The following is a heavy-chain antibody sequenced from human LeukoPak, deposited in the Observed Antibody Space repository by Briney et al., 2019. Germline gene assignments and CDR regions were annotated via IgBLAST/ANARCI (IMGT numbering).Heavy chain of an antibody. Sequence: GGSLRLSCAASGFTFSSYGMHWVRQAPGKGLEWVAVISYDGSNKYYADSVKGRFTISRDNSKNTLYLQMNSLRAEDTAVYYCAPDIVVVVAATVDYWGQGTLVTVSS. CDR2: ISYDGSNK. V-gene: IGHV3-30*03. J-gene: IGHJ4*02. D-gene: IGHD2-15*01. CDR3: APDIVVVVAATVDY. CDR1: GFTFSSYG.